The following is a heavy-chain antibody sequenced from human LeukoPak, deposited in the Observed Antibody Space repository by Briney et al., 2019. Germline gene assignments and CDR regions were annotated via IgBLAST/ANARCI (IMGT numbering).Heavy chain of an antibody. Sequence: SETLSLTCAVYGGSFSGYYWSWIRQPPGKGLEWIGEINHSGSTNYNPSLKSRVTISVDTSKNQFSLKLSSVTAADTAVYYCARHRPSASTMVRGVAVREKTRRKYYFDYWGQGTLVTVSS. CDR1: GGSFSGYY. V-gene: IGHV4-34*01. CDR2: INHSGST. CDR3: ARHRPSASTMVRGVAVREKTRRKYYFDY. D-gene: IGHD3-10*01. J-gene: IGHJ4*02.